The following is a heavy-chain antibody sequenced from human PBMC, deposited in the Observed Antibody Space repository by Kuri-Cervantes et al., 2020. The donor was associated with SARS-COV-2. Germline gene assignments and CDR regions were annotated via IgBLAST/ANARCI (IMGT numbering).Heavy chain of an antibody. V-gene: IGHV4-39*07. D-gene: IGHD3-22*01. J-gene: IGHJ4*02. Sequence: GSLRLSCSVSGDSIRSTSYYWSWIRQPPGKGLEWIGEINHSGSTNYNPSLKSRVTISVDTSKNQFSLKLSSVTAADTAVYYCARATYYYDSSGYYSDYWGQGTLVTVSS. CDR2: INHSGST. CDR1: GDSIRSTSYY. CDR3: ARATYYYDSSGYYSDY.